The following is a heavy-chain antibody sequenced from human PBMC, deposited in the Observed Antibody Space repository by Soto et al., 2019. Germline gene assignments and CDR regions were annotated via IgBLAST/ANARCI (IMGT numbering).Heavy chain of an antibody. CDR1: GFTIDDYA. Sequence: EVQLVESGGGLVQPGRSLRLSCAASGFTIDDYAMHWVRQPPGKGLEWVSGVSWNSGFTGYPDSVKGRFTISRDNAKNSLYLRTNSRSAEETSWYYCVKGGSAPVAMLDAFDIWGQGTMVTVSS. CDR3: VKGGSAPVAMLDAFDI. D-gene: IGHD2-2*01. J-gene: IGHJ3*02. CDR2: VSWNSGFT. V-gene: IGHV3-9*01.